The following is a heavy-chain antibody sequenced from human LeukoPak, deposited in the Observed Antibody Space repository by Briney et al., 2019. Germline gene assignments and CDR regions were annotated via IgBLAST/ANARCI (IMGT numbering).Heavy chain of an antibody. CDR1: GFTFSSYW. J-gene: IGHJ3*02. Sequence: NPGGSLRLSRAASGFTFSSYWMSWVRQAPGKGLEWVANIKQDGSEKYYVDSVKGRFTISRDNAKNSPYLQMNSLRAEDTAVYYCASFIARYAFDIWGQGTMATVSS. CDR2: IKQDGSEK. D-gene: IGHD6-13*01. V-gene: IGHV3-7*01. CDR3: ASFIARYAFDI.